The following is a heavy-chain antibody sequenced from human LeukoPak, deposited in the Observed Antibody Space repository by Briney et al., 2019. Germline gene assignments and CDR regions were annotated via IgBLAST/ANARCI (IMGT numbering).Heavy chain of an antibody. Sequence: SETLSLTCAVYGGSFSDYYWSWIRQPPGKGLEWIGEIHRSGSTNYNASLKSRVTISVDTSKNQFSLRLSSVAAADTAVYYCAPRGDIEHSYGYGKWFDPWGQGTRVTVSS. CDR1: GGSFSDYY. V-gene: IGHV4-34*01. CDR3: APRGDIEHSYGYGKWFDP. D-gene: IGHD5-18*01. CDR2: IHRSGST. J-gene: IGHJ5*02.